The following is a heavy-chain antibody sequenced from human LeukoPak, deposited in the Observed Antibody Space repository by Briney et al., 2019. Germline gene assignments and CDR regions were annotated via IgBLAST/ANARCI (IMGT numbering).Heavy chain of an antibody. CDR1: GFTFSSYG. Sequence: PGGSLRLSCAASGFTFSSYGMHWVRQAPGKGLEWVAFIRYDGSNKYYADSVKGRFTISRDNSKNTLYLQMNSLRAEDTAVYYCAKDLGSSSWYYMDVWGKGTTVTVSS. V-gene: IGHV3-30*02. CDR3: AKDLGSSSWYYMDV. J-gene: IGHJ6*03. D-gene: IGHD6-13*01. CDR2: IRYDGSNK.